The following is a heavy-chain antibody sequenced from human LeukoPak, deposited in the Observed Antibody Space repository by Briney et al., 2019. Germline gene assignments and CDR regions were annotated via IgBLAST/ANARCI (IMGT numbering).Heavy chain of an antibody. CDR2: IYYSGST. V-gene: IGHV4-34*01. CDR3: ARCRPSAISGDAFDI. J-gene: IGHJ3*02. CDR1: GGSFTGYC. Sequence: SETLSLTCAVYGGSFTGYCWTWIRQPPGKGLEWIGSIYYSGSTYYNPSLKSRVTISVDTSKNQFSLKLSSVTAADTAVYYCARCRPSAISGDAFDIWGQGTMVTVSS. D-gene: IGHD1-20*01.